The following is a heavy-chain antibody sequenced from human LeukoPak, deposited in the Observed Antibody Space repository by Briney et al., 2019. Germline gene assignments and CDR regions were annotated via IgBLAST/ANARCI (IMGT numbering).Heavy chain of an antibody. CDR2: IYSGGST. Sequence: GGSLRLSCAASGFTVSSNYMSWVRQAPGKGLEWVSVIYSGGSTYYADSVKGRFTISRDNSKNTLYLQMDSLRAEDTAVYYCARDSYSSGWTLDYWGQGTLVTVSS. V-gene: IGHV3-53*01. CDR3: ARDSYSSGWTLDY. CDR1: GFTVSSNY. J-gene: IGHJ4*02. D-gene: IGHD6-19*01.